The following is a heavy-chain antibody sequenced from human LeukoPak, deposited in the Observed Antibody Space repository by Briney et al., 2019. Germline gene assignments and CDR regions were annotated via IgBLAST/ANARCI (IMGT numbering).Heavy chain of an antibody. CDR2: IRSKADSYAT. V-gene: IGHV3-73*01. J-gene: IGHJ4*02. Sequence: GGSLKLSCAASGFTFSGSAMHWVRQASGKGLEWVGRIRSKADSYATAYAASVKGRFTISRDDSKNTAYLQMNSLKTEDTAVYYCTGDTAMVTFTYWGQGTLVTVSS. D-gene: IGHD5-18*01. CDR1: GFTFSGSA. CDR3: TGDTAMVTFTY.